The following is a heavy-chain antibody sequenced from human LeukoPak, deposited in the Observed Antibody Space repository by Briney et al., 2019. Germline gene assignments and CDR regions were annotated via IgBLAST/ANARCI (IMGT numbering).Heavy chain of an antibody. J-gene: IGHJ4*02. CDR1: GFTFSTYS. D-gene: IGHD3-10*01. CDR2: ISSNSIYI. CDR3: ARDSSVFDF. Sequence: PGGSLRLSCAASGFTFSTYSMNWVRQAPGKGLEWVSSISSNSIYIYYADSVKGRFTISRDNAKNSLYLQMNSLRTEDTAVYYCARDSSVFDFWRQGTLATVSS. V-gene: IGHV3-21*06.